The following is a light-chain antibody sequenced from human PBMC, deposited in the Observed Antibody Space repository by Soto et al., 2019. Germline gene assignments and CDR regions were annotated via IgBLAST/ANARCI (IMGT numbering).Light chain of an antibody. CDR2: EGS. V-gene: IGLV2-14*02. CDR1: SSDVGSYNL. CDR3: AAWDGSLKEYV. Sequence: QSVLTQPASVSGSPGQSITISCTGTSSDVGSYNLVSWYQQHPGKAPKLMIYEGSKRPSGVSNRISGSKSGTSASLAISGLQSEDEADYYCAAWDGSLKEYVFGTGTKVTVL. J-gene: IGLJ1*01.